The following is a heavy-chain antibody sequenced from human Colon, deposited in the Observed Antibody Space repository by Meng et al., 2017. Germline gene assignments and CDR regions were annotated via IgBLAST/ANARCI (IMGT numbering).Heavy chain of an antibody. CDR1: GGSVSSGDYY. D-gene: IGHD2-21*02. V-gene: IGHV4-61*08. J-gene: IGHJ5*02. CDR3: ARVNGDFDEAWFDP. Sequence: QVPLQESGPGLGRPSETLSLTCTVSGGSVSSGDYYWSWIRQPPGKGLEWLGYVYYTGNTNYNPSLKNRVTISLDTSNNQFSLKLTSMTAADAAIYYCARVNGDFDEAWFDPWGQGTLVTVSS. CDR2: VYYTGNT.